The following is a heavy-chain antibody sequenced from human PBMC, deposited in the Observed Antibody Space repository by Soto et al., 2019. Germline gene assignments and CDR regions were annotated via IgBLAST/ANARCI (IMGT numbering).Heavy chain of an antibody. CDR3: ARARSSTSSYWFDP. CDR1: GGSFSGYY. V-gene: IGHV4-34*01. D-gene: IGHD2-2*01. CDR2: INHSGST. J-gene: IGHJ5*02. Sequence: QVQLQQWGAGLLKPSETLSLTCAVYGGSFSGYYWSWIRQPPGKGLEWIGEINHSGSTNYNPSLKRRFSIAVDTSKNQFSLKLSSVTAADTAVYYCARARSSTSSYWFDPWGQGTLVTVSS.